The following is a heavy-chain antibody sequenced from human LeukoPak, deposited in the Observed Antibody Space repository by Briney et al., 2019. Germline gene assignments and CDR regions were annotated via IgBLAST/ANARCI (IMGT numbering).Heavy chain of an antibody. CDR3: AKAAVKWVWGDIWFDP. CDR1: GFTFSSYA. D-gene: IGHD3-22*01. V-gene: IGHV3-23*01. J-gene: IGHJ5*02. Sequence: AGGSLRLSCAASGFTFSSYAMSWVRQAPGKGLEWVSAISGSGGSTYYADSVKGRFTISRDNSKNTLYLQMNSLRAEDTAVYYCAKAAVKWVWGDIWFDPWGQGTLVTVSS. CDR2: ISGSGGST.